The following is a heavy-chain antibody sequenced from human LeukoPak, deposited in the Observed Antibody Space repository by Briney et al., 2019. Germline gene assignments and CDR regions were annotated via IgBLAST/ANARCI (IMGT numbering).Heavy chain of an antibody. Sequence: GGSLRLSCAASGFTFSSYAMSWVRQAPGKGLEWVSAISGSGGSTYYADSVKGRFTISRDNSKNTLYLQMSSLRAEDTAVYYCAKAGYFDWLLELHYWGQGTLVTVSS. CDR3: AKAGYFDWLLELHY. CDR1: GFTFSSYA. D-gene: IGHD3-9*01. CDR2: ISGSGGST. V-gene: IGHV3-23*01. J-gene: IGHJ4*02.